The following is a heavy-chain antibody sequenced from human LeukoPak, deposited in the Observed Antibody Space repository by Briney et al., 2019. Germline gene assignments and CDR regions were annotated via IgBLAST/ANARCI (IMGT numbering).Heavy chain of an antibody. V-gene: IGHV4-38-2*01. CDR2: IYHSGST. CDR1: GYSTSSGYY. CDR3: ARRPDDY. Sequence: SXTLSLTCAVSGYSTSSGYYWGWIRQPPGKGLEWIGSIYHSGSTYYNPSLKSRVTISVDTSKNQFSLKLSSVTAADTAVYYCARRPDDYWGQGTLVTVSS. D-gene: IGHD1-14*01. J-gene: IGHJ4*02.